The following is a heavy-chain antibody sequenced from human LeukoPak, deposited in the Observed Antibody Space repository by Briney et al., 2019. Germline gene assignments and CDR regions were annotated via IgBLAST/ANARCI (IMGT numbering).Heavy chain of an antibody. CDR2: VYYSGST. Sequence: PSETLSLTCAVSGGSFSTYDWSWIRQPPGKGLEWIGDVYYSGSTNYNPSLKSRVTISVDTSKSQFSLKLSSVTAADTAVYYCARERSGDYFDYWGQGTLVTVSS. CDR3: ARERSGDYFDY. J-gene: IGHJ4*02. CDR1: GGSFSTYD. V-gene: IGHV4-59*01.